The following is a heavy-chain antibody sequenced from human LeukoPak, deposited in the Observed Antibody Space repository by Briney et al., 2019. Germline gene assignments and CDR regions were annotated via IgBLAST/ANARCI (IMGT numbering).Heavy chain of an antibody. J-gene: IGHJ4*02. CDR2: TYYYRSEWHN. V-gene: IGHV6-1*01. CDR1: GDSVSSNSVT. Sequence: SQTLSLTCAISGDSVSSNSVTWSWIRQSPSRGLEWLGRTYYYRSEWHNNYAISVKSRIIITPDTSKNQFSLKLSSVTAADTAVYYCARSQLQIAVAAPEPYYFDYWGQGTLVTVSS. D-gene: IGHD6-19*01. CDR3: ARSQLQIAVAAPEPYYFDY.